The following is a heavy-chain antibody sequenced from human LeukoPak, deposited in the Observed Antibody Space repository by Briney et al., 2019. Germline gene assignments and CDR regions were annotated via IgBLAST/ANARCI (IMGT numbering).Heavy chain of an antibody. J-gene: IGHJ4*02. Sequence: GGSLRLSCAASGFTFSRYAMSWVRQAPGKGLAWVSAISGNGGSTYYAASVKGRFTISRDNSKNTVYLQMSSLRAEDLAIYYCVEDNLPEIRGVPKFDYWGQGALVTVSS. CDR3: VEDNLPEIRGVPKFDY. D-gene: IGHD3-10*01. CDR1: GFTFSRYA. CDR2: ISGNGGST. V-gene: IGHV3-23*01.